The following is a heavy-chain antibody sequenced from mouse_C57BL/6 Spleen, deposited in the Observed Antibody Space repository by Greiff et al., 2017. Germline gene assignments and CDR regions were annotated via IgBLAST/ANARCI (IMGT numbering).Heavy chain of an antibody. D-gene: IGHD2-5*01. V-gene: IGHV1-82*01. J-gene: IGHJ4*01. CDR2: IYPGDGDT. Sequence: VQLQQSGPELVKPGASVKISCKASGYAFSSSWMNWVKQRPGKGLEWIGRIYPGDGDTNYNGTFKGKATLTADKSSSTAYMQLSSLTSEDSAVYFCARSDYSNYLDYWGQGTSVTVSS. CDR3: ARSDYSNYLDY. CDR1: GYAFSSSW.